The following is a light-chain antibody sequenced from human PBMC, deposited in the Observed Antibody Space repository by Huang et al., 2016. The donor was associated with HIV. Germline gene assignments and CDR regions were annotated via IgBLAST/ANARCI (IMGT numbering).Light chain of an antibody. V-gene: IGKV4-1*01. CDR2: WES. Sequence: DIVMTQSPDPLAVSLGERATINCKSSQSVLYSSNNKNYLSWYQQKPGQSPKLLISWESTRESGVPDRFSGSESGTDFTLTISSLQAEDVAVYYCHQYYNTRYTFGQGTKLEIK. CDR1: QSVLYSSNNKNY. J-gene: IGKJ2*01. CDR3: HQYYNTRYT.